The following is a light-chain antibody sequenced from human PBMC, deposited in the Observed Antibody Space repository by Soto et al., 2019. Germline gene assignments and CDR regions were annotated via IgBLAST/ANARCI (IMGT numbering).Light chain of an antibody. J-gene: IGLJ2*01. CDR1: SSNIGAGYD. CDR2: GNS. Sequence: QSVLTQPPSVSGAPGQRVTISCTGSSSNIGAGYDVHWYQQLPGTAPKLLIYGNSNRPSGVPDRFSGSKSGTSASLAITGLQAEDEADYYCQSYDSSLSGVVFGGETKLTV. V-gene: IGLV1-40*01. CDR3: QSYDSSLSGVV.